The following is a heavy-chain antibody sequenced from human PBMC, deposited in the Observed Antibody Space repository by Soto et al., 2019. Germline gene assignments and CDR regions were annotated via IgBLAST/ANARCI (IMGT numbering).Heavy chain of an antibody. CDR2: ISAYNGNT. CDR1: GYTFTSYG. V-gene: IGHV1-18*01. D-gene: IGHD6-13*01. CDR3: ARVGRAAAGTGWFDP. J-gene: IGHJ5*02. Sequence: VASVKVSCKASGYTFTSYGISWVRQAPGQGLEWMGWISAYNGNTNYAQKLQGRVTMTTDTSTGTAYMELRSLRSDDTAVYYCARVGRAAAGTGWFDPWGQGTLVTVSS.